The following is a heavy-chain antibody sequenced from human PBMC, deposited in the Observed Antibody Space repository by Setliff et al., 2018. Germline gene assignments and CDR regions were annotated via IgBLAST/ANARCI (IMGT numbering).Heavy chain of an antibody. CDR2: IYYSGST. J-gene: IGHJ4*02. CDR3: ARHNGSPTDRLDY. V-gene: IGHV4-39*01. D-gene: IGHD2-8*01. CDR1: GDSISPGTHN. Sequence: PSETLSPTCTVSGDSISPGTHNWGWIRQPPGRGLEWLGSIYYSGSTYYNPSLKSRVTITVDTSKNQFSLKLRSLTAADTAMYYCARHNGSPTDRLDYWGQGIPVTVSS.